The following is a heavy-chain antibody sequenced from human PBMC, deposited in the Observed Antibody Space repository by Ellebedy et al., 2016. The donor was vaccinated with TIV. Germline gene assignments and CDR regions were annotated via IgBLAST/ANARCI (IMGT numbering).Heavy chain of an antibody. CDR1: GFTVGNNY. J-gene: IGHJ4*02. Sequence: GESLKISXAASGFTVGNNYMSWVRQAPGKGLEWVSLIYSGGGTAYADSVKGRFTISRDDAENSVYLQMNSLRVEDTAVYYCASSMDVDHGDDFDFWGQGSLVTVS. CDR2: IYSGGGT. V-gene: IGHV3-53*01. CDR3: ASSMDVDHGDDFDF. D-gene: IGHD4-17*01.